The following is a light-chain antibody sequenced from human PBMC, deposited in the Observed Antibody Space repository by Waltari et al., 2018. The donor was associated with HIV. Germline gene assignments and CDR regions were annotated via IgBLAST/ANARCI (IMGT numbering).Light chain of an antibody. CDR3: QQYHDFPRT. Sequence: IQMTQSPSSLAASAGDRVTITCQASQDIRNSLNWYQQKPGKAPKLLIYGASNLETGVPPRFSGGGSGTDFLLTITSQEPEDIATYYCQQYHDFPRTFGQGTKLDI. CDR2: GAS. V-gene: IGKV1-33*01. CDR1: QDIRNS. J-gene: IGKJ2*01.